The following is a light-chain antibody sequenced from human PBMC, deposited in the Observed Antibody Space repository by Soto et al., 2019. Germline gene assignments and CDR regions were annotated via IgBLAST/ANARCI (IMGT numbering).Light chain of an antibody. J-gene: IGLJ2*01. V-gene: IGLV2-14*01. CDR3: SSYTSSSPLVV. CDR2: EIS. CDR1: SRDVGDYKY. Sequence: QSALTQPASVSGSPGQSITISCTGTSRDVGDYKYVSWYQQQPGKAPKLMIYEISNRPSGVSNRFSGSKSGNTASLTISGLQAEDEADYYCSSYTSSSPLVVFGGGTKLTVL.